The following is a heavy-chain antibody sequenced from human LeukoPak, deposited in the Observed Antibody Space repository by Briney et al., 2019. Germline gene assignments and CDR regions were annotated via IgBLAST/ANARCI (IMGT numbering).Heavy chain of an antibody. D-gene: IGHD4-17*01. J-gene: IGHJ4*02. CDR2: INPNSGGT. CDR3: ARAGVYGDYSSSFDY. CDR1: GYTFTGYY. V-gene: IGHV1-2*02. Sequence: SVKVSCKASGYTFTGYYMHWVRQAPGQGLEWMGWINPNSGGTNYAQKFQGRVTMTRDTSISTAYMELSRLRSDDTAVYYCARAGVYGDYSSSFDYWGQGTLVTVSS.